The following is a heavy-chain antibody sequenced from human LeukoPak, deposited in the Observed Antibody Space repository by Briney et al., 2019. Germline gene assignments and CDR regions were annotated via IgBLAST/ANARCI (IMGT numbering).Heavy chain of an antibody. CDR1: GGSFSGYY. CDR3: ASRTPYRTHFDY. V-gene: IGHV4-34*01. Sequence: SETLSLTCAVYGGSFSGYYWSWIRQPPGKGLEWIGEINHSGSTNYNPSLKSRVTISVDTSKNQFSLKLSSVTAADTAVYYCASRTPYRTHFDYWGQGTLVTVSS. J-gene: IGHJ4*02. CDR2: INHSGST. D-gene: IGHD1-14*01.